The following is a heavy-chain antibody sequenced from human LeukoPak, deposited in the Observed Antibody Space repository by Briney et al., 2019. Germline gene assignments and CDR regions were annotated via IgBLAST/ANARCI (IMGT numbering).Heavy chain of an antibody. CDR3: ARDYGYSGTSRWNKFFDS. CDR1: GYTFTDYY. V-gene: IGHV1-2*02. Sequence: GASVKVSCKASGYTFTDYYMHWVRQAPGQGLEWMGWINPNSGGTNYTQNFQGRVTMTRDTSINIVYMDLERLRSDDTAVYYCARDYGYSGTSRWNKFFDSWGQGTVVTVSS. D-gene: IGHD5-12*01. J-gene: IGHJ4*02. CDR2: INPNSGGT.